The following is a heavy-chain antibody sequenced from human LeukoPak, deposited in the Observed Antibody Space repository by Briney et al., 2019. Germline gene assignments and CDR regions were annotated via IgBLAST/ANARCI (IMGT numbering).Heavy chain of an antibody. Sequence: GGSLRLSCAASGFTFSSYAMHWVRQAPGKGLEYVSAISSNGDSTYYANSVKGRFTISRDNSKNTLYLQMGSLRAEDMAVYYCAREAKGDLYDYWGQGTLVTVSS. J-gene: IGHJ4*02. CDR3: AREAKGDLYDY. V-gene: IGHV3-64*01. CDR1: GFTFSSYA. CDR2: ISSNGDST. D-gene: IGHD2-21*01.